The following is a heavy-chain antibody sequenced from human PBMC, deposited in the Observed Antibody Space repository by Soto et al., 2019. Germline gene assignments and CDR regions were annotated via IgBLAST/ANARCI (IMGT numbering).Heavy chain of an antibody. Sequence: RRLSCAASGFSVTDHYMTWVRQAPGKGLEWVSVLYTGGSAYYGDSVKGRFTISRDSSTNTLYLQMNSLKVGDTAFYFCARSFNDWTTYFDYWSEGTLVTVSS. J-gene: IGHJ4*02. D-gene: IGHD3-9*01. CDR3: ARSFNDWTTYFDY. V-gene: IGHV3-53*01. CDR2: LYTGGSA. CDR1: GFSVTDHY.